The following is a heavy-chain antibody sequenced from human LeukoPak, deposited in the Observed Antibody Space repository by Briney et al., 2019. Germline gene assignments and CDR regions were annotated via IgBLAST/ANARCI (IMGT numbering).Heavy chain of an antibody. CDR1: GFTFTNYW. CDR2: INHDGTGT. V-gene: IGHV3-74*01. J-gene: IGHJ4*02. Sequence: GGSLRLSCAASGFTFTNYWMHWVRQAPGKGLVWVSGINHDGTGTYYADSAKGRFTTSRDNAKNTVDLQMNGLRAEDTTVYYWATVSEYWGQGTLVTVSS. CDR3: ATVSEY.